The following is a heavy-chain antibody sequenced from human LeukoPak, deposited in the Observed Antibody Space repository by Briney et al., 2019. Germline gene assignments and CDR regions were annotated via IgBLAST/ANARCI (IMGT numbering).Heavy chain of an antibody. D-gene: IGHD6-13*01. V-gene: IGHV3-74*01. CDR3: GPEAALGY. J-gene: IGHJ4*02. CDR1: EFSFSSYW. Sequence: GGSLRLSCAGSEFSFSSYWTHWVRQPPEKGLEWVFSIKSDGSATAYADSVKGRFTISRDNAKNTLYLQMNSLRVDDTAVYYCGPEAALGYWGQGTLVTVSS. CDR2: IKSDGSAT.